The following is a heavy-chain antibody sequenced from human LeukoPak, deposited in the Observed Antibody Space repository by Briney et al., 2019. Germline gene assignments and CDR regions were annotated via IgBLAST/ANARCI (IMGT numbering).Heavy chain of an antibody. CDR1: GYSFTSYW. Sequence: GESLKISCKGSGYSFTSYWIGWVRQVPGKGLEWMGIIYPGDSDTRYSPSFQGQVTISADKSISTAYLQWSSLKALDTAMYYCARHAIAADWWTDQDKWYFDLWGRGTLVTVSS. J-gene: IGHJ2*01. CDR2: IYPGDSDT. D-gene: IGHD6-25*01. CDR3: ARHAIAADWWTDQDKWYFDL. V-gene: IGHV5-51*01.